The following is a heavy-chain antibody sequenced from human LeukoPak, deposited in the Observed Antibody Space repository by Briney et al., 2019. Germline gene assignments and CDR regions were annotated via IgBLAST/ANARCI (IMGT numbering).Heavy chain of an antibody. Sequence: PGGSLRLSCAASGFTFSSYGMHWVRQAPGKGLEWVAFIRYDGSNKYYADSVKGRFTISRDNSKNTLYLQMNSLRAEDTAVYYCAKVGVSSDYDFTGYYYYYMDVWGKGTTVTVSS. CDR3: AKVGVSSDYDFTGYYYYYMDV. CDR2: IRYDGSNK. J-gene: IGHJ6*03. D-gene: IGHD3-3*01. V-gene: IGHV3-30*02. CDR1: GFTFSSYG.